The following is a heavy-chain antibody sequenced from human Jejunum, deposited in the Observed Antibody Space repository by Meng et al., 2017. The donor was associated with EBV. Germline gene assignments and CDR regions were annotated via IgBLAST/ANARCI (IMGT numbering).Heavy chain of an antibody. CDR2: IHHSGTT. D-gene: IGHD3-10*01. CDR1: GDATSTSTYY. V-gene: IGHV4-39*07. J-gene: IGHJ4*02. CDR3: VRDRGFANFDY. Sequence: QPQVQGSGPGLVKPSEXLSLTCTVSGDATSTSTYYCDWIRQPPGMGLEWIGSIHHSGTTYYNPSLKSRVTMSEDTSKNQFSLKLSSVTDADTAVYYCVRDRGFANFDYWGQGTLVTVSS.